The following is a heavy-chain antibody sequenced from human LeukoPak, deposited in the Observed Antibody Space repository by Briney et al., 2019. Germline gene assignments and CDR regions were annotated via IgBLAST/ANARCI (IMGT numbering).Heavy chain of an antibody. Sequence: VASVKVSCKVSGYTLTELSMHWVRQAPGKGLEWMGGFDPEDGETIYAQKFQGRVTMTEDTSTDTAYMELSSLRSEDTAVYYCAGGGEAYYYYMDVWGKGTTVTVSS. CDR3: AGGGEAYYYYMDV. V-gene: IGHV1-24*01. J-gene: IGHJ6*03. D-gene: IGHD2-21*01. CDR1: GYTLTELS. CDR2: FDPEDGET.